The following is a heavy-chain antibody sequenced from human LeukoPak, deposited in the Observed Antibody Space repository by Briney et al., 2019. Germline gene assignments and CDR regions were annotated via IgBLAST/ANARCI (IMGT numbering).Heavy chain of an antibody. CDR3: ARGYSSSWGYFDY. J-gene: IGHJ4*02. CDR1: GGSISNYY. Sequence: SETLSLTCTVSGGSISNYYWSWIRQPPGKGLEWIGYIYYSGSTNYNPSLESRVTISVDTSKNQFSLKLSSVTAADTAVYYCARGYSSSWGYFDYWGQGTLVTVSS. CDR2: IYYSGST. V-gene: IGHV4-59*08. D-gene: IGHD6-13*01.